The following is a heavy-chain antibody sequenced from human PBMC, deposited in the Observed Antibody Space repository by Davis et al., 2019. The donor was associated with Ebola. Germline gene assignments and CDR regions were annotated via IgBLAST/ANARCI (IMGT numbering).Heavy chain of an antibody. V-gene: IGHV1-69*06. Sequence: SVKVSCKASGGTFSSYAINWVRQAPGQGLEWMGGIIPIFGTANFAQKFQGRVTITADKSTSTAYMELSSLRSEDTAVYYCARGHLITIFEVVSQFDPWGQGTLVTVSS. CDR1: GGTFSSYA. D-gene: IGHD3-3*01. J-gene: IGHJ5*02. CDR2: IIPIFGTA. CDR3: ARGHLITIFEVVSQFDP.